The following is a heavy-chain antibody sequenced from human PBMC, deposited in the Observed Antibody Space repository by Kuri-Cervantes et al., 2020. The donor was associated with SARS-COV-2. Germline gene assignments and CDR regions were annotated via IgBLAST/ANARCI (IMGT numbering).Heavy chain of an antibody. CDR3: ARLLYGSGGD. V-gene: IGHV3-21*01. D-gene: IGHD3-10*01. J-gene: IGHJ4*02. Sequence: LTCAASGFTFSDHNMNWVRQAPGKGLQWVSSLSSDSGYINYADSVKGRFTISRDNAKNSLYLEMNSLRAEDTAVYYCARLLYGSGGDWGQGTLVTVSS. CDR2: LSSDSGYI. CDR1: GFTFSDHN.